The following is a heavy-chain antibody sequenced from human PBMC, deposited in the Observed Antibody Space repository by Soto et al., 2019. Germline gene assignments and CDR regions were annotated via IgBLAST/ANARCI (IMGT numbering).Heavy chain of an antibody. Sequence: QVQLVESGGGVVQPGRSLRLSCAVSGLIFSNYGMHWVRQAPGKGLEWVAIIWHDGSNKYYADSVKGRFTISRDNSNNTLYLQMNSLRGEDTAVYDCARDWYCRGGGCYFDNWGQGTLVTVSS. J-gene: IGHJ4*02. V-gene: IGHV3-33*01. D-gene: IGHD2-15*01. CDR3: ARDWYCRGGGCYFDN. CDR2: IWHDGSNK. CDR1: GLIFSNYG.